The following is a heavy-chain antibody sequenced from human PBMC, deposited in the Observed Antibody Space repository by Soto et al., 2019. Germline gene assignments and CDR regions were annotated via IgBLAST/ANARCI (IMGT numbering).Heavy chain of an antibody. CDR2: IIPILGIA. V-gene: IGHV1-69*02. J-gene: IGHJ1*01. Sequence: QVQLVQSGAEVKKPGSSVKVSCKASGGTFSSYTISWVRQAPGQGLEWMGRIIPILGIANYAQKFQGRVTTTPEKPTTTADEELSSLSAEDTAVYCCASRSIWFGVCAEYRQHWGQGTQDPVSS. CDR3: ASRSIWFGVCAEYRQH. D-gene: IGHD3-10*01. CDR1: GGTFSSYT.